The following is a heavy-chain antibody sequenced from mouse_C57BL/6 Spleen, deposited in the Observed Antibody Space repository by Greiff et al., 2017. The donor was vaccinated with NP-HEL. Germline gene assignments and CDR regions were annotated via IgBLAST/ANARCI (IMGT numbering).Heavy chain of an antibody. CDR3: ARDELGRGFAY. D-gene: IGHD4-1*01. Sequence: EVMLVESEGGLVQPGSSMKLSCTASGFTFSDYYMAWVRQVPEKGLEWVANINYDGSSTYYLDSLKSRFIISRDNAKNILYLQMSSLKSEDTATYYCARDELGRGFAYWGQGTLVTVSA. CDR1: GFTFSDYY. CDR2: INYDGSST. V-gene: IGHV5-16*01. J-gene: IGHJ3*01.